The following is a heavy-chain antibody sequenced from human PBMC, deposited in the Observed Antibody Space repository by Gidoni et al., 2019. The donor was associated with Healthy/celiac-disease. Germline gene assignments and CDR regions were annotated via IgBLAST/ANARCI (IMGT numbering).Heavy chain of an antibody. CDR2: ISSSGSTI. CDR3: ARVRYDFWSGYYYY. CDR1: GFTFSSYE. D-gene: IGHD3-3*01. J-gene: IGHJ4*02. V-gene: IGHV3-48*03. Sequence: EVQLVESGGGLVQPGGSLRLSCAASGFTFSSYEMNWVRQAPGKGLEGVSYISSSGSTIYYADSVKGRFTISRDNAKNSLYLQMNSLRAEDTAVYYCARVRYDFWSGYYYYWGQGTLVTVSS.